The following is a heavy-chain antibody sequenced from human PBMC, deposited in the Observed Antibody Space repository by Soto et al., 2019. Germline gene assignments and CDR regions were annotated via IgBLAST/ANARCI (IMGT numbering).Heavy chain of an antibody. CDR2: INHSGST. CDR3: ARGARYYDFWSGSRNYYYYMDV. D-gene: IGHD3-3*01. J-gene: IGHJ6*03. Sequence: TSETLSLTCAVYGGSFSGYYWSWIRQPPGKGLEWIGEINHSGSTNYNPSLKSRVTISVDTSKNQFSLKLSSVTAADTAVYYCARGARYYDFWSGSRNYYYYMDVWGKGTTVTVSS. CDR1: GGSFSGYY. V-gene: IGHV4-34*01.